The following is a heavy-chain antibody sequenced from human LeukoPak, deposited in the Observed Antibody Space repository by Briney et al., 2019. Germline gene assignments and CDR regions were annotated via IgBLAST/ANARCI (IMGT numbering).Heavy chain of an antibody. D-gene: IGHD6-19*01. V-gene: IGHV3-23*01. J-gene: IGHJ1*01. Sequence: PGGSLRLSCAASGFTFSSYALSWVRQAPGKGLEWVSAISGSGGSTYYADSVKGRFTISRDNSKNTLYLQMNSLRAEDTAVYYCDCSGWYGGRSLYFQHWGQGTLVTVSS. CDR2: ISGSGGST. CDR1: GFTFSSYA. CDR3: DCSGWYGGRSLYFQH.